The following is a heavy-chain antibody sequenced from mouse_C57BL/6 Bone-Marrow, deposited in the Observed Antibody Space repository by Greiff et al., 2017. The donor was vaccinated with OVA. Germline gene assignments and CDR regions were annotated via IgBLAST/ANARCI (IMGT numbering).Heavy chain of an antibody. V-gene: IGHV1-82*01. CDR1: GYAFSSSW. CDR2: IYPGDGDT. D-gene: IGHD1-1*01. J-gene: IGHJ2*01. CDR3: ARRVLRYYFDY. Sequence: QVQLQQSGPELVKPGASVKISCKASGYAFSSSWMNWVKQRPGKGLEWIGRIYPGDGDTNYNGKFKGKATLTADKSSSTAYMQLSSLTSEDSAVYFCARRVLRYYFDYWGQGTTLTVSS.